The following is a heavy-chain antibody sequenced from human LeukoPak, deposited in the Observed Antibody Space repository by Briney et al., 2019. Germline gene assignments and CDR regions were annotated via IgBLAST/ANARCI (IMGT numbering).Heavy chain of an antibody. J-gene: IGHJ4*02. D-gene: IGHD3-22*01. CDR2: MNPNSGNT. V-gene: IGHV1-8*01. Sequence: ASVKVSCKASGYTFTSYDINWVRQATGQGLEWMGWMNPNSGNTGYAQKFQGRVTMTRNTSISTAYMELSSLRSEDTAVYYCARGAGDYDSSGYYVFHDYWGQGTLVTVSS. CDR3: ARGAGDYDSSGYYVFHDY. CDR1: GYTFTSYD.